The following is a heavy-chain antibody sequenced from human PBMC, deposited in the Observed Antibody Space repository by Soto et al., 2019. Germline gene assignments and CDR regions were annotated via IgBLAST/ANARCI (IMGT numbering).Heavy chain of an antibody. J-gene: IGHJ6*02. CDR3: ATSGGGDRSGERGDYYYYGMDV. Sequence: QVQLVQSGAEVKKPGASVKVSCKASGYTFTGYYMHWVRQAPGQGLEWMGWINPNSGGTNYAQKFQGWVTMTRDTSFSTAYMELSRLRSDDTAVYYCATSGGGDRSGERGDYYYYGMDVWGQGTTVTVSS. CDR1: GYTFTGYY. CDR2: INPNSGGT. D-gene: IGHD3-16*01. V-gene: IGHV1-2*04.